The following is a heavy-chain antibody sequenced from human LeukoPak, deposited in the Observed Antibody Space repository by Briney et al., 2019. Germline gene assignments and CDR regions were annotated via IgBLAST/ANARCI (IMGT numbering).Heavy chain of an antibody. D-gene: IGHD6-13*01. CDR1: GFSFDNYA. J-gene: IGHJ6*03. CDR2: ISGSGDST. CDR3: ARDPSSWYYYYMDV. V-gene: IGHV3-23*01. Sequence: GGTLRLSCAASGFSFDNYAMSWVRQVPGRGLEWLSAISGSGDSTYYADSVKGRFTISRDNAKNSLYLQMNSLRAEDTAVYYCARDPSSWYYYYMDVWGKGTTVTVSS.